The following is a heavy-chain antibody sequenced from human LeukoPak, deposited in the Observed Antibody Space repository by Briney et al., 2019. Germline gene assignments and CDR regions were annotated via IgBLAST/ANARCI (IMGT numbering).Heavy chain of an antibody. D-gene: IGHD2-2*01. J-gene: IGHJ3*02. Sequence: GGSLRLSCAASGFTFSSYAMHWVRQAPGKGLEWVAVISYDGSNKYYADSVKGRFTISRDNSKNTLYLQMNSLRAEDTAVYYCARVDYCSSTSCQNGALGIWGQGTMVTVSS. V-gene: IGHV3-30-3*01. CDR3: ARVDYCSSTSCQNGALGI. CDR2: ISYDGSNK. CDR1: GFTFSSYA.